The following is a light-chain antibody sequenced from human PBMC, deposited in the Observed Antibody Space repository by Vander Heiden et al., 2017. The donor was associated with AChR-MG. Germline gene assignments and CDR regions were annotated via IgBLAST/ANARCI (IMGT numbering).Light chain of an antibody. CDR2: AAS. V-gene: IGKV3-11*01. J-gene: IGKJ2*01. CDR1: HSVDSH. CDR3: QQRSHWPQT. Sequence: ENVLTQSPATLSLSLGERATLSCRASHSVDSHLAWYHQKPGQAPRLLIYAASSRATGIPARFSGSGSGTDFTLTISRLEPEDFGVYYCQQRSHWPQTFGQGTKLEIK.